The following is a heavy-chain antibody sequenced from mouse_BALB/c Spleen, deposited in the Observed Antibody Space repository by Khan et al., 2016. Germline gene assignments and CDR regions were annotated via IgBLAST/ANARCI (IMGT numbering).Heavy chain of an antibody. D-gene: IGHD2-1*01. V-gene: IGHV1S82*01. CDR2: IHPPDSES. CDR1: GYSFTRYW. J-gene: IGHJ4*01. Sequence: QVQLQQPGTELVRPGASVKLSCTASGYSFTRYWMNWVKQRPGQGLEWIGMIHPPDSESRLNQKFKDKATLTVDNSSSIAYLQLSSTTSEDSAVSYCTMSADGNHAYCAMDYWGQGTSVTVSS. CDR3: TMSADGNHAYCAMDY.